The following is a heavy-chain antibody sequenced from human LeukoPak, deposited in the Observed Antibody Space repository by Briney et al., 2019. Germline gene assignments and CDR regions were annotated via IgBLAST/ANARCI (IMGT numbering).Heavy chain of an antibody. CDR1: GFTFSSYA. D-gene: IGHD3-16*02. Sequence: PGGSLRLSCAASGFTFSSYAMSWVRQAPGKGLEWVSGITNGGGSTYYADSVKGRFTISRDNSKNTLYLQMNSLRAEDTAVYYCAKDDVWGSYRATSFDYWGQGTLVTVSS. CDR2: ITNGGGST. V-gene: IGHV3-23*01. CDR3: AKDDVWGSYRATSFDY. J-gene: IGHJ4*02.